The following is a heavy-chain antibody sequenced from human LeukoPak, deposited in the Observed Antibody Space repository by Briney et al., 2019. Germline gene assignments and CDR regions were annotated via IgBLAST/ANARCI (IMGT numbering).Heavy chain of an antibody. Sequence: GRSLRLSRAASGFTFSSYAMHWVRQAPGKGLEWVAVISYDGSNKYYADSVKGRFTISRDNSKNTLYLQMNSLRAEDTAVYYCARGGAGSGWYYFDYWGQGTLVTVSS. CDR3: ARGGAGSGWYYFDY. V-gene: IGHV3-30-3*01. D-gene: IGHD6-19*01. CDR1: GFTFSSYA. J-gene: IGHJ4*02. CDR2: ISYDGSNK.